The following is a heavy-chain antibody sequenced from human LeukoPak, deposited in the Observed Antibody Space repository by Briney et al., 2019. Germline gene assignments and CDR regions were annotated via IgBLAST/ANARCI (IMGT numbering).Heavy chain of an antibody. CDR3: ARSSFPYYFDY. CDR2: IDNGGGST. D-gene: IGHD3-16*01. J-gene: IGHJ4*02. Sequence: GGSLRLSCAASGFTFHSYWMHWVRQAPGKGLVWVSRIDNGGGSTTYADSVKGRFTISRDNAKNTLYLQMNSVRAEDTAVYYCARSSFPYYFDYWGQGTLVTVSS. V-gene: IGHV3-74*01. CDR1: GFTFHSYW.